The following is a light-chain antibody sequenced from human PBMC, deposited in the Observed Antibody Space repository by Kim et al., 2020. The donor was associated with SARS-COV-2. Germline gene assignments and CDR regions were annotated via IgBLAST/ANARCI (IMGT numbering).Light chain of an antibody. V-gene: IGLV1-47*01. CDR1: RSNIGSYD. J-gene: IGLJ1*01. CDR3: ATWDDSLRAYV. CDR2: GSD. Sequence: ELTQPPSASGTPGQRVTISSSGNRSNIGSYDVCWYQLLPGTAPKLLIFGSDKRPSGVPDRFSGSKSGTSASLAISGLRSEDEADYFCATWDDSLRAYVFGTGTKVTVL.